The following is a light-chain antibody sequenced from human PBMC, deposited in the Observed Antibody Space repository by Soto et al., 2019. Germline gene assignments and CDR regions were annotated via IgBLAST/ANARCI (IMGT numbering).Light chain of an antibody. Sequence: EIVMTQSPATLSVSPGERATLSCRASQSVSSNVAWYQQIPGQTPRLLIYGESTRATTIPVRFSGSGSGTEFTLTISSLQSEDFAVYYCHQYDDGPYTFGQGTKVDIK. CDR3: HQYDDGPYT. V-gene: IGKV3-15*01. CDR1: QSVSSN. J-gene: IGKJ2*01. CDR2: GES.